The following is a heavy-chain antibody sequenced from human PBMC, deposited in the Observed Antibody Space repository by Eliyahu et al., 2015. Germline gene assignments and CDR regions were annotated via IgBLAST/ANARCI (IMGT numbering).Heavy chain of an antibody. J-gene: IGHJ4*02. CDR1: GFXFNDPA. V-gene: IGHV3-23*01. D-gene: IGHD3-22*01. CDR2: INDRGDDS. CDR3: ARDFTYDSSGFYSL. Sequence: EEQLLESGGGLIQPGGSLRLXCAASGFXFNDPAXSWGRRAPRKGGEWVSGINDRGDDSDYADAVKGRFTISRDNSKNTLNLQMNNLRAEDTALYYCARDFTYDSSGFYSLWGQGTLVTVSS.